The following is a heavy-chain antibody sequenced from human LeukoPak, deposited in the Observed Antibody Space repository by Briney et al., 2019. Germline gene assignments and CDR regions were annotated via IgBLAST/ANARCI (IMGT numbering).Heavy chain of an antibody. CDR2: IFYSGST. V-gene: IGHV4-39*07. Sequence: RPSETLSLTCTVSSGSISTSNYYWDWVRQPPGKALEWIGNIFYSGSTYYSPSLKSRVTISLDTSRNQFSLKLNSVTAADTAIYYCARSEINDYMRFWGQGILVTVSS. D-gene: IGHD4-11*01. CDR1: SGSISTSNYY. J-gene: IGHJ4*02. CDR3: ARSEINDYMRF.